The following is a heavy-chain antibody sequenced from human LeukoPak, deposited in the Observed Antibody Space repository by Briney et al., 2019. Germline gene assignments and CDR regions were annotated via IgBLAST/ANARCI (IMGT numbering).Heavy chain of an antibody. CDR3: ARLAVGIGGDC. Sequence: SETLSLTCAVYGGSFSGYYWSWIRQPPGKGLEWIGEINHSGSTNYNPSLKSRVTISVDTSKNQFSLKLSSVTAADTAVYYCARLAVGIGGDCWGQGTLVTVSS. CDR2: INHSGST. J-gene: IGHJ4*02. D-gene: IGHD7-27*01. CDR1: GGSFSGYY. V-gene: IGHV4-34*01.